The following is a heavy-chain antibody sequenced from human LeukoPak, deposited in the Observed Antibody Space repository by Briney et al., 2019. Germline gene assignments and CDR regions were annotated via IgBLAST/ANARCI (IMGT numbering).Heavy chain of an antibody. CDR3: ARDLGLKYGSGTYKFDP. CDR2: IWYDESHQ. D-gene: IGHD3-10*01. J-gene: IGHJ5*02. V-gene: IGHV3-33*08. CDR1: GFTFSTYA. Sequence: PGGSLRLSCAASGFTFSTYAMSWVRQAPGKGPEWVAVIWYDESHQYYADSVKGRFTISRDMSNNTLYLQMNDLRFDDTAVYYCARDLGLKYGSGTYKFDPWGQGTLVIVSS.